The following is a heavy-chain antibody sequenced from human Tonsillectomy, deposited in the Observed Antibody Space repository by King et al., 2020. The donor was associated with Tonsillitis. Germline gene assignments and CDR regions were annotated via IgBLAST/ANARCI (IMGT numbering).Heavy chain of an antibody. J-gene: IGHJ2*01. CDR2: IGIAGDP. CDR1: GFTSISFN. D-gene: IGHD4-11*01. CDR3: ARGGGYSTDWYFDL. Sequence: VQLVESGGGLVQPGGSLGPSFAASGFTSISFNLHWVRQPTGKVLEWASPIGIAGDPYYPGSVKGRFTFSRENAKNSLYLQMNSLRAGDTAVYYCARGGGYSTDWYFDLWGRGTLVTVSS. V-gene: IGHV3-13*05.